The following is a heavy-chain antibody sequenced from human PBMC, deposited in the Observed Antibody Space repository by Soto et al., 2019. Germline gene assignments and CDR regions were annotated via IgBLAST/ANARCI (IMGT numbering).Heavy chain of an antibody. CDR2: INHRGST. CDR3: AREVPSRYFDL. J-gene: IGHJ2*01. V-gene: IGHV4-34*01. CDR1: GGFFSDYY. D-gene: IGHD2-2*01. Sequence: QVRLQQWGAGLLKPSETLSVTCAVYGGFFSDYYWTWIRQPPGKGLEWIGEINHRGSTNYNPSLKSRVTISVDTSKNQFSLKLSSVTAADTAVYYCAREVPSRYFDLWGRGTPLTVSS.